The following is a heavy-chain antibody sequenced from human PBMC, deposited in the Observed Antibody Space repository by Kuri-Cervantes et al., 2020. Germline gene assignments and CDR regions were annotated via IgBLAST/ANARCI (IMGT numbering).Heavy chain of an antibody. J-gene: IGHJ6*02. Sequence: GGSLRLSCAASGFTFSSYGMHWVRQAPGKGLEWVAVIWYDGSNKYYADSAKGRFTISRDNSKNTLYLQMNSLRAEDTAVYYCASSYFWSGYYHPGPKPDDYYYYGMDVWGQGTTVTVSS. CDR3: ASSYFWSGYYHPGPKPDDYYYYGMDV. CDR1: GFTFSSYG. D-gene: IGHD3-3*01. V-gene: IGHV3-33*01. CDR2: IWYDGSNK.